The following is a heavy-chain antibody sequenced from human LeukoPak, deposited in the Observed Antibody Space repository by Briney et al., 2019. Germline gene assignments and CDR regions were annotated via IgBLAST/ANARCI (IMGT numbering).Heavy chain of an antibody. CDR1: GGTFSSYA. V-gene: IGHV1-69*13. J-gene: IGHJ4*02. Sequence: GASVKVSCKASGGTFSSYAISWVRQAPGQGLEWMGGIIPIFGTANYAQKFQGRVTITADESTSTAYMELSSLRSEDTAVYYCARIQDSSGYYGEYYFDYWGQGTLVTVSS. D-gene: IGHD3-22*01. CDR3: ARIQDSSGYYGEYYFDY. CDR2: IIPIFGTA.